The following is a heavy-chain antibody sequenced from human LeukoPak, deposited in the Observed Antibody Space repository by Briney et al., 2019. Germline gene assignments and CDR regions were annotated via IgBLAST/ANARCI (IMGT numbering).Heavy chain of an antibody. CDR3: AKVGSAYFADH. Sequence: GGSLRLSCAASGFIFNNYGLNWVRQAPGKGLQWVSAISNDGGGTTYADFVKGRFTISRDNSKNTLYLQMSSLRAEDTAVYYCAKVGSAYFADHWGQGTLVTVSS. CDR2: ISNDGGGT. V-gene: IGHV3-23*01. J-gene: IGHJ4*02. CDR1: GFIFNNYG. D-gene: IGHD3-22*01.